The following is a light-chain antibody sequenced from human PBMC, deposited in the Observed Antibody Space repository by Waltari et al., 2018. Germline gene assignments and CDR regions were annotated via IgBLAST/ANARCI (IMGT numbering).Light chain of an antibody. CDR3: QQSYSSPPT. Sequence: DIQMTQSPSSLSASVGDRVTITCRASQSISTHLNWYQQKLGKAPTLLIFAASTLQVGVPSRFSGSGSGTEFTLTISNLQPEDFATYFCQQSYSSPPTFGQGTKLEI. J-gene: IGKJ2*01. CDR1: QSISTH. CDR2: AAS. V-gene: IGKV1-39*01.